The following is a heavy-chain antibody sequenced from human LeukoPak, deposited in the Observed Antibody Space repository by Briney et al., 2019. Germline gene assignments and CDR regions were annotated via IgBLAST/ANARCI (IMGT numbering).Heavy chain of an antibody. Sequence: DPGGSLRLSCAASGFTFSSYGMHWVRQAPGKGLEWVAVISYDGSNKYYADSVKGRFTISRDNSKNTLYLQMNSLRAEDTAVYYCAKDLTDIVVVPALYYYGMDVWGQGTTVTVSS. V-gene: IGHV3-30*18. D-gene: IGHD2-2*01. CDR3: AKDLTDIVVVPALYYYGMDV. CDR1: GFTFSSYG. CDR2: ISYDGSNK. J-gene: IGHJ6*02.